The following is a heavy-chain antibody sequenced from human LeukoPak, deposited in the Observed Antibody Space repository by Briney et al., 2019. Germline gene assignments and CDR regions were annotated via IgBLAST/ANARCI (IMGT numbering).Heavy chain of an antibody. CDR2: IYYSGST. V-gene: IGHV4-59*01. J-gene: IGHJ3*02. D-gene: IGHD2-15*01. CDR3: ARAGVVAVAADHDAFDI. CDR1: GGSISSYY. Sequence: PSETLSLTCTVSGGSISSYYWSWIRQPPGKGLEWIGYIYYSGSTNYNPSLKSRVTISVGTSKNQFSLKLSSVTAADTAVYYCARAGVVAVAADHDAFDIWGQGTMVTVSS.